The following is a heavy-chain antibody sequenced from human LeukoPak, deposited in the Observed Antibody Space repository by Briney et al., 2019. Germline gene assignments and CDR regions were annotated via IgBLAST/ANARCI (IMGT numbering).Heavy chain of an antibody. CDR2: ISSSGSTI. J-gene: IGHJ4*02. CDR3: AREANDFWSGYYVGY. CDR1: GFTFSSYA. Sequence: GGSLRLSCAASGFTFSSYAMSWVRQAPGKGLEWVSYISSSGSTIYYADSVKGRFTISRDNAKNSLYLQMNSLRAEDTAVYYCAREANDFWSGYYVGYWGQGTLVTVSS. V-gene: IGHV3-48*04. D-gene: IGHD3-3*01.